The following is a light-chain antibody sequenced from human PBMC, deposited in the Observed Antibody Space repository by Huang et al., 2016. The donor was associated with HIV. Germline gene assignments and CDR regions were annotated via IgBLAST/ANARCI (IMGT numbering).Light chain of an antibody. CDR3: QQYGTSPLT. Sequence: EVVLTQSPGTLSLSPGKRVALSCRASETIASNYLAWYRQSPGQAPRLLIYRASNRATDTPDRFSGSGSGTDFTLTITKLEPEDSAVYYCQQYGTSPLTFGQGTRVEIK. CDR2: RAS. V-gene: IGKV3-20*01. CDR1: ETIASNY. J-gene: IGKJ1*01.